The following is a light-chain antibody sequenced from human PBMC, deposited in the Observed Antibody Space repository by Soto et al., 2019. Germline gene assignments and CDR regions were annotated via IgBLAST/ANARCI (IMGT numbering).Light chain of an antibody. J-gene: IGLJ2*01. Sequence: QSALTQPASVSGSPGQSITISCTGTNSDVGAYDFVSWYQQHPGQAPKLMIYDVSNRPSGISYRFSGSKSANTASLTISGLQAEDEADYYCSSYTRINTRVFGGGTKLTVL. V-gene: IGLV2-14*01. CDR1: NSDVGAYDF. CDR2: DVS. CDR3: SSYTRINTRV.